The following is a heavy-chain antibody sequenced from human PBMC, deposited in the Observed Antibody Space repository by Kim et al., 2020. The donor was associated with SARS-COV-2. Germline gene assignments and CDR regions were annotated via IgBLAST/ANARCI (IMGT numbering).Heavy chain of an antibody. CDR2: ISGGGGTT. V-gene: IGHV3-23*01. CDR1: GFTFSSYA. D-gene: IGHD2-8*01. J-gene: IGHJ5*02. CDR3: ARVRVGTDIGADMLDT. Sequence: GGSLRLSCAATGFTFSSYAMNWVRQAPGKGLEWVSAISGGGGTTFYADSVKGRFTVSRENSMNTLDLQMSSLRAEDTAVYYCARVRVGTDIGADMLDTWGQGTLVTVSS.